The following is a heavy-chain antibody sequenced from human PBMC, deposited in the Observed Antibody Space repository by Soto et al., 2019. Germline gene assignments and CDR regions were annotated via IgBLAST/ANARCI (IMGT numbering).Heavy chain of an antibody. D-gene: IGHD6-19*01. CDR1: GGSISSSNW. V-gene: IGHV4-4*02. J-gene: IGHJ2*01. Sequence: QVQLQESGPGLVKPSGTLSLTCAVSGGSISSSNWWSWVRQPPGKGLEWIGEIYHSGSTNYNPSRKSGVPISVDKSKNQFSLKLSSVTAADTAVYYCARQRSSDSIWYFDLWGRGTLVTVSS. CDR3: ARQRSSDSIWYFDL. CDR2: IYHSGST.